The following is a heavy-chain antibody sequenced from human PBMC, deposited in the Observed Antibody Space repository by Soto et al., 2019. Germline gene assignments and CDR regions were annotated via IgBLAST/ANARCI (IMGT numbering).Heavy chain of an antibody. V-gene: IGHV4-34*01. CDR1: GGSFSGYY. D-gene: IGHD1-1*01. CDR3: ARLFAGATGNWYFDL. Sequence: SATLSLTGAVYGGSFSGYYWSWVRQPPGKGLEWIGEITHSGGINYNPSLKSRVTMSLDTSKNQFSLRLNSVSDADTAVYYCARLFAGATGNWYFDLWGRGTLVTSPQ. J-gene: IGHJ2*01. CDR2: ITHSGGI.